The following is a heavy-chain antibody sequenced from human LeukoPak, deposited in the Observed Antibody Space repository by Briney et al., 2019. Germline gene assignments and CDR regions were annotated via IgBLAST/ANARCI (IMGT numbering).Heavy chain of an antibody. CDR2: IYYSGST. CDR3: ARRRVYYDSSGYHLYYFDY. D-gene: IGHD3-22*01. Sequence: PSETLSLTCTVSVDSLCRYYWSWIRQPPGKGLEWIGYIYYSGSTNYNPSLKSRVTISVDTSKNQFFLKLSSVTAADTAVYYCARRRVYYDSSGYHLYYFDYWGQGTLVIVSS. CDR1: VDSLCRYY. V-gene: IGHV4-59*08. J-gene: IGHJ4*02.